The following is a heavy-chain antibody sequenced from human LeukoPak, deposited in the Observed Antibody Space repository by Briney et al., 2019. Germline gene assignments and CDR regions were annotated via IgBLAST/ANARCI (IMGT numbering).Heavy chain of an antibody. D-gene: IGHD3-9*01. V-gene: IGHV4-59*01. CDR3: ARDNHGTSYDLLTGYYYYYMDV. CDR2: IYYSGST. Sequence: SETLSLTCTVSGGSISSYYWSWIRQPPGKGLEWIGYIYYSGSTNYNPSLKSRVTISVDTSKNQFSLKLSSVTAADTAVYYCARDNHGTSYDLLTGYYYYYMDVWGKGTTVTISS. J-gene: IGHJ6*03. CDR1: GGSISSYY.